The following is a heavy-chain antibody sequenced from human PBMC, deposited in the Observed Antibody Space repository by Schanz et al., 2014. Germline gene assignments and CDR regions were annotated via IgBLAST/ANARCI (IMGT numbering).Heavy chain of an antibody. Sequence: EVQVVESGGGLVQPGGSLRLSCAASGLLFSYYYMSGVRQAPGKGLEWVRFIRNKGDGGTTAETTSVKGGFTISGHDSTTIIHLVMKSLKTEDTAVYYCARLDSSSWYPRYWGQGTLVTVSS. V-gene: IGHV3-49*04. J-gene: IGHJ4*02. D-gene: IGHD6-13*01. CDR1: GLLFSYYY. CDR3: ARLDSSSWYPRY. CDR2: IRNKGDGGTT.